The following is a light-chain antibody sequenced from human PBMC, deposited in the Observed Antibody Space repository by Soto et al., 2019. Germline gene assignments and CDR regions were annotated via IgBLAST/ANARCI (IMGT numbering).Light chain of an antibody. Sequence: QSVLTQPASVSGSPGQSITISCTGTSSDIGGYNYVSWYQQYPGKAPNLIIYEVTNRPSGTSYRFSGSKSGNTASLTISGLQVEDEADYYCSSFRSGGTRVLFGGGTQLTVL. J-gene: IGLJ2*01. V-gene: IGLV2-14*01. CDR3: SSFRSGGTRVL. CDR1: SSDIGGYNY. CDR2: EVT.